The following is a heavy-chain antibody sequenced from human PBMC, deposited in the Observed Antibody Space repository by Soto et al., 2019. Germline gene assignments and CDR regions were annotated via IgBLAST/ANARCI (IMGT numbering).Heavy chain of an antibody. CDR1: GFTFSSFT. CDR2: ITISGDRT. J-gene: IGHJ1*01. CDR3: AKSIDGHTSSWRH. Sequence: EVQLLESGGGLVQPGGSLRLSCAASGFTFSSFTMNWVRQAPGKGLEWVSGITISGDRTSYADSVKGRLAISRDNSKNTLFLHMNSLRIEATAVYNCAKSIDGHTSSWRHWCQGTLVTVSS. D-gene: IGHD6-13*01. V-gene: IGHV3-23*01.